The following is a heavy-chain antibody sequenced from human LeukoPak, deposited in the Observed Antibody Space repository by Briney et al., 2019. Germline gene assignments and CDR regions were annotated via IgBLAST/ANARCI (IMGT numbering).Heavy chain of an antibody. Sequence: GGSLRLSCAASGFTFSSYGMHWVRQAPGKGLEWVAVIWYDGSNKYYADSVKGRFTISRDNSKNTLYLQMNSLRAEDTAVYYCASQRVVVVADYYFDYWGQGTLVTVSS. CDR2: IWYDGSNK. CDR1: GFTFSSYG. CDR3: ASQRVVVVADYYFDY. V-gene: IGHV3-33*01. D-gene: IGHD2-15*01. J-gene: IGHJ4*02.